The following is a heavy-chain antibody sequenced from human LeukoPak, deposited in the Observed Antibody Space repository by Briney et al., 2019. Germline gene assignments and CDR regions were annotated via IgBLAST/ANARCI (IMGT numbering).Heavy chain of an antibody. CDR2: MNPHSGET. D-gene: IGHD2-2*03. V-gene: IGHV1-2*02. J-gene: IGHJ1*01. CDR1: GYRFTAYP. Sequence: ASVKVSCKTSGYRFTAYPLHWVRQAPGQRLEWLGWMNPHSGETNNAQKFQGRVTMTRDTSISVAYMELSSLRSDDMAVYFCARGMDAEAFQNWGQGTLVIVSS. CDR3: ARGMDAEAFQN.